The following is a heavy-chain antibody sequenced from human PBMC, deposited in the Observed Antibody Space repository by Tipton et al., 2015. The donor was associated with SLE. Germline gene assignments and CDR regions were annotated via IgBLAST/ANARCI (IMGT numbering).Heavy chain of an antibody. CDR2: IYYSGGT. D-gene: IGHD4-11*01. J-gene: IGHJ4*02. CDR1: GDSINSDGYS. V-gene: IGHV4-31*03. CDR3: ARFDYSNWDDY. Sequence: TLSLTCTVSGDSINSDGYSWTWIRQPPGKGLEWIGYIYYSGGTYYNPSLQSRLTMSVDTSRNQFSLKLTSVTAADTAVYFCARFDYSNWDDYWGQGTLVTVSS.